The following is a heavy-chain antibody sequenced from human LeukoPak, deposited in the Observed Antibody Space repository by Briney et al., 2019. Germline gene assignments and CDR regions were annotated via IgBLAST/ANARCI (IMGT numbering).Heavy chain of an antibody. J-gene: IGHJ6*03. D-gene: IGHD3-9*01. CDR2: IVSSTGNI. CDR1: GFTFSTYT. V-gene: IGHV3-21*06. Sequence: GGSLRLSCVAPGFTFSTYTMMWVRQAPGKGLEWVSSIVSSTGNIYFADSLKGRFTVSRDNAQNSLFLHMNSLRAEDTAVYYCARDCYDTLTGYYAATYYYYYYMDVWGKGTTVTISS. CDR3: ARDCYDTLTGYYAATYYYYYYMDV.